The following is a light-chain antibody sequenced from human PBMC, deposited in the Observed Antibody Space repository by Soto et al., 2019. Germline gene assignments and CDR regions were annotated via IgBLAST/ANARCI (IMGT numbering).Light chain of an antibody. CDR1: QSISNW. CDR2: HAS. J-gene: IGKJ1*01. CDR3: QQYNSNS. Sequence: DIQMTQSPSTLPASVGDRVTITCRASQSISNWLAWYKQKPGTVPKVLIYHASNLQSGVPSRFSGSGSGTDFTITIGSLQHDDFATYKCQQYNSNSFGQGTKVEIK. V-gene: IGKV1-5*01.